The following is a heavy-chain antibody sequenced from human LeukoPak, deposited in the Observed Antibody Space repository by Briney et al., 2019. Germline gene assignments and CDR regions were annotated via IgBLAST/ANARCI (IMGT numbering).Heavy chain of an antibody. J-gene: IGHJ4*02. V-gene: IGHV3-74*01. CDR1: GFTFSSYW. CDR3: ARSRGVISPLDY. CDR2: INSDGSST. D-gene: IGHD3-10*01. Sequence: PGGSLRLSCAASGFTFSSYWMHWVRQAPGKGLVWVSRINSDGSSTNYADSVKGRFTISRDNAKNTLFLQMNSLRAEDTAVYYCARSRGVISPLDYWGQGTLVTVSS.